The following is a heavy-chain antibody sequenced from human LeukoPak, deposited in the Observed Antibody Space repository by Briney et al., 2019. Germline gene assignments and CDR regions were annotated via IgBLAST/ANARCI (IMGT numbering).Heavy chain of an antibody. D-gene: IGHD3-3*01. CDR1: GFTFSSYA. CDR3: ARDFLSGTMGS. V-gene: IGHV3-48*01. Sequence: GGSLRLSCAASGFTFSSYAMSWVRQAPGKGLEWVSAISSSSSTIYYADSVKGRFTISRDNAKNSLYLQMNSLRAEDTAVYYCARDFLSGTMGSWGQGTLVTVSS. J-gene: IGHJ1*01. CDR2: ISSSSSTI.